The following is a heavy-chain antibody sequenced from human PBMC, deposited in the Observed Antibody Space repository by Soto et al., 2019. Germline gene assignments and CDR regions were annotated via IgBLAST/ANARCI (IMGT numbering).Heavy chain of an antibody. V-gene: IGHV4-59*01. Sequence: SETLSLTCTISGGSITSYYWSWIRQPPGKGLEWIGYIYHSGFTNYNPSLKSRVTISVDTSKNQFSLKLSSVTAADTAVYYCARDKYYDSTGNFDYWGQGTLVTVSS. J-gene: IGHJ4*02. CDR1: GGSITSYY. CDR2: IYHSGFT. CDR3: ARDKYYDSTGNFDY. D-gene: IGHD3-22*01.